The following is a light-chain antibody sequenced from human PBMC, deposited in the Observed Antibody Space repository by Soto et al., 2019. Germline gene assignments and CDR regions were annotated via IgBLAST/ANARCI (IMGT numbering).Light chain of an antibody. J-gene: IGKJ1*01. V-gene: IGKV1-5*01. Sequence: DIQMTQSPSTLSATAGDRVTITCRASQSISSWLAWYQQKPGKAPKLLIYAASTLQSAVPSRLSGSGSGTEFTLTISSLQPEDFVTYYCQQLNIYPHTFGQGTKVDIK. CDR2: AAS. CDR3: QQLNIYPHT. CDR1: QSISSW.